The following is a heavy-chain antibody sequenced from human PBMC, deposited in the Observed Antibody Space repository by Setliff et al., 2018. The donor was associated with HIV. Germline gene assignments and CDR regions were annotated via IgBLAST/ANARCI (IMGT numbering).Heavy chain of an antibody. CDR1: GGSISSGGYY. Sequence: SETLSLTCTVSGGSISSGGYYWSWIRQPAGKGLEWIGHIYTSGSTSGSTNHNPSLKSRVTIYVDTSKNQFSLKLSSVTAADTAVYYCARVEARMGATGFWFDPWGQGTLVTVSS. V-gene: IGHV4-61*09. J-gene: IGHJ5*02. D-gene: IGHD6-6*01. CDR3: ARVEARMGATGFWFDP. CDR2: IYTSGSTSGST.